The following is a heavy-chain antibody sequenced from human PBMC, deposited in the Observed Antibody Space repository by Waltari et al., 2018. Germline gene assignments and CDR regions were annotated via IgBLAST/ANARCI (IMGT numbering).Heavy chain of an antibody. Sequence: QLQLQESGPGLVKPSETLSLTCTVSGGSISSSSYYWGWIRQPPGKGLEWIGSIYYSGSTYYNPSLKSRVTISVDTSKNQFSLKLSSVTAADTAVYYCARVSMVQGLHYYYGMDVWGQGTTVTVSS. J-gene: IGHJ6*02. CDR2: IYYSGST. CDR1: GGSISSSSYY. D-gene: IGHD3-10*01. V-gene: IGHV4-39*07. CDR3: ARVSMVQGLHYYYGMDV.